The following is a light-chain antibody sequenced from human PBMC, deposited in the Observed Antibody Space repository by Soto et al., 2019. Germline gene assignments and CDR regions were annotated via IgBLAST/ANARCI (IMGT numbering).Light chain of an antibody. J-gene: IGKJ5*01. CDR2: DAS. CDR3: QQRSNWPSIT. V-gene: IGKV3-11*01. Sequence: EIVLTQSPATLSLSPGESATLSCRASQSVSSYLAWYQQKPGQAPRLLISDASDRATGIPVRFSGSGSGTDFTLTISSLEAEDSAVYYGQQRSNWPSITFGPGTRLEIK. CDR1: QSVSSY.